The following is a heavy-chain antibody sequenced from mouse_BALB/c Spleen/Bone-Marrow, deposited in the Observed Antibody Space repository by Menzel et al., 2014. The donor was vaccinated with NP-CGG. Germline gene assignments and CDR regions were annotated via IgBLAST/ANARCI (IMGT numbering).Heavy chain of an antibody. Sequence: VESGGDLVKPGGSLKLSCAASGFTFSSYGMSWVRQTPDKRLEWVATISSGGSYTYYSDSAKGRFTISRDNAKNTLYLQMSSLKSKDTAMYYCARQTYYDYDGYFDYWGQGTTLTVSS. CDR1: GFTFSSYG. D-gene: IGHD2-4*01. CDR3: ARQTYYDYDGYFDY. J-gene: IGHJ2*01. CDR2: ISSGGSYT. V-gene: IGHV5-6*01.